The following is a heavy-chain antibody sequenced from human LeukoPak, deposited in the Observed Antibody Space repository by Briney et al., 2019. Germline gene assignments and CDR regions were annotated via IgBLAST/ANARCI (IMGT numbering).Heavy chain of an antibody. CDR3: ARTGYPGYY. V-gene: IGHV3-66*01. CDR1: GFTFSSYS. D-gene: IGHD6-13*01. CDR2: IYSGGNT. Sequence: PGGSLRLSCAASGFTFSSYSMSWVRQAPGKGLEWVSVIYSGGNTYYADSVKGRFTISRDNSKNTLYLQMNSLRAEDTAVYYCARTGYPGYYWGQGTLVTVSS. J-gene: IGHJ4*02.